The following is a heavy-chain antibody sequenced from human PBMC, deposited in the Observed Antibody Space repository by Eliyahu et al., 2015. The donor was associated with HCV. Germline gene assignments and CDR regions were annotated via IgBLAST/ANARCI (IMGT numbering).Heavy chain of an antibody. CDR1: GGSLSGNN. CDR2: TDHTGGT. CDR3: ARGRGGLDV. V-gene: IGHV4-34*02. J-gene: IGHJ6*02. Sequence: QVQLQQWGAGLLKPSETLSLTCGVYGGSLSGNNWNWIRQSPGKGLEWIGDTDHTGGTNDNPSLKSRVTISVASSKNQFFLRLISVTAADTAVYYCARGRGGLDVWGQGTTVTVSS.